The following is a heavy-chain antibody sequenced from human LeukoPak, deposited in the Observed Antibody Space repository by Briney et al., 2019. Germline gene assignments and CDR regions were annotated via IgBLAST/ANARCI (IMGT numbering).Heavy chain of an antibody. J-gene: IGHJ4*02. D-gene: IGHD6-6*01. CDR3: ARHTEARPLDY. CDR1: GGPIRCYY. CDR2: IYTSGST. V-gene: IGHV4-4*09. Sequence: SETLSLTCTVSGGPIRCYYWSWLRPPPGKGLEWIGYIYTSGSTNYNPSLKSRVTISVDTSKNQFSLKLSSATAADTAVYYCARHTEARPLDYWGQGTLVTVSS.